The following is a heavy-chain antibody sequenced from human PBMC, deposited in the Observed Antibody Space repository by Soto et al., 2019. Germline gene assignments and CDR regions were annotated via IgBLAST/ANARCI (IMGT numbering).Heavy chain of an antibody. V-gene: IGHV1-69*13. Sequence: SVEVSCKASGGTFSSYASRWVRQAPGQGLEWMGGIIPIFGTANYAQKFQGRVTITADESTSTAYMELSSLRSEDTAVYYCARDLGTGTTFFPKYNWFDPWGQGTLVTVSS. CDR2: IIPIFGTA. CDR3: ARDLGTGTTFFPKYNWFDP. CDR1: GGTFSSYA. D-gene: IGHD1-7*01. J-gene: IGHJ5*02.